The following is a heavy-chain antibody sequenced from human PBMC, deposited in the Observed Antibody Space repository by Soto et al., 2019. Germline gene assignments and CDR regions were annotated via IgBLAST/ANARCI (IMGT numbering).Heavy chain of an antibody. V-gene: IGHV4-39*01. Sequence: KPSETLSLTCTVSGGSISSDSFYWAWIRQPPGKGLEWIGIIYYSGDTYYNPSLAGRLTMSVDTSNQFSLTLRSVTAADTALYYCARNQPQRYCSGGTCRPDYGMDVWGQGTTVTVSS. CDR1: GGSISSDSFY. D-gene: IGHD2-15*01. J-gene: IGHJ6*02. CDR2: IYYSGDT. CDR3: ARNQPQRYCSGGTCRPDYGMDV.